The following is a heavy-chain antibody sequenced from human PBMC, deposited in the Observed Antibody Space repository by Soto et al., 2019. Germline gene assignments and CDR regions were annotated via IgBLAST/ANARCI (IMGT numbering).Heavy chain of an antibody. CDR2: ISSNGIST. J-gene: IGHJ3*01. Sequence: PGGSRRLSCSASGFALSSYAMHWVRQAPGKGLEYVSSISSNGISTYYADSVKGRFTISRDNSQNTLYIQMNSLRPDDTALYYCVKDQGFCTGGNCYSVARGGFDLWGQGTMVTVS. D-gene: IGHD2-15*01. CDR1: GFALSSYA. CDR3: VKDQGFCTGGNCYSVARGGFDL. V-gene: IGHV3-64D*06.